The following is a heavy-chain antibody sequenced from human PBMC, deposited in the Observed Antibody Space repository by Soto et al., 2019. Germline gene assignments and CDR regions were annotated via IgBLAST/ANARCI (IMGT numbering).Heavy chain of an antibody. CDR3: TSTGFGETYYSGMDV. Sequence: QVQLVQSGAEVKKPGSSVKVSCKASGGTFSSYAINWVRQAPGQGLEWMGGIIPIFGTADYAQKLQGRVTTTAAEPTSPAYMTLSSLRSEDTAVYYCTSTGFGETYYSGMDVWGQWTTVTVSS. J-gene: IGHJ6*02. CDR2: IIPIFGTA. D-gene: IGHD3-10*01. V-gene: IGHV1-69*12. CDR1: GGTFSSYA.